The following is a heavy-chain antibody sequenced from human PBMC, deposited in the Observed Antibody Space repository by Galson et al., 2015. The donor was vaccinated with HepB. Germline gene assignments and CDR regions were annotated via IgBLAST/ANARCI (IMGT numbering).Heavy chain of an antibody. J-gene: IGHJ3*02. CDR3: ARRAVAGPKDAFDI. CDR2: IYYSGST. CDR1: GGSISSSSYY. Sequence: ETLSLTCTVSGGSISSSSYYWGWIRQPPGKGLEWIGSIYYSGSTYYNPSLKSRVTISVDTSKNQFSLKLSSVTAADTAVYYCARRAVAGPKDAFDIWGQGTMVTVSS. D-gene: IGHD6-19*01. V-gene: IGHV4-39*01.